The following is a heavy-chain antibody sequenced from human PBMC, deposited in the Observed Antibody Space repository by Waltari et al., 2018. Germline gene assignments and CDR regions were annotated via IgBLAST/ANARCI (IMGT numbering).Heavy chain of an antibody. CDR1: GGTFSSYA. CDR3: AITGDGYNFDDY. J-gene: IGHJ4*02. CDR2: IIPIFGTA. D-gene: IGHD5-12*01. V-gene: IGHV1-69*08. Sequence: QVQLVQSGAEVKKPGSSVKVSCKASGGTFSSYANSWVRQAPGQGLEWMGRIIPIFGTANYAQKFQGRVTITADKATSTAYMELSSLRSEDTAVYYCAITGDGYNFDDYWGQGTLVTVSS.